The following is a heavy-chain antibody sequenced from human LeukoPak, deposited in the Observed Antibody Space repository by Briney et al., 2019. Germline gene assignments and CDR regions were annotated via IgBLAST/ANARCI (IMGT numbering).Heavy chain of an antibody. D-gene: IGHD6-19*01. J-gene: IGHJ4*02. CDR1: GGSIDNSHYY. V-gene: IGHV4-39*01. Sequence: SETLSLTCTVSGGSIDNSHYYWGWIRQPPGEGLEWIASIHYSGSTHYNPSLKSRVTISVDTSKNQFSPKLSPVTAADTAVYYCVRLASGLIDYWGQGTLVTVSS. CDR3: VRLASGLIDY. CDR2: IHYSGST.